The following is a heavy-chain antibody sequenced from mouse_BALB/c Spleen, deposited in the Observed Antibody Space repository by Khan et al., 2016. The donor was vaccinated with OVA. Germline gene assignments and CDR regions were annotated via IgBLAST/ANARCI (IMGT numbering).Heavy chain of an antibody. J-gene: IGHJ2*01. CDR1: GYSITSDYA. Sequence: EVQLQQSGPGLVKPSQSLSLTCTVTGYSITSDYAWNWIRQFPGNKLEWMGYISYSGNTKYNPSLNSRSSITRDTSTNPFFLQLNSVTAEDTAAYYGARIYGGDFDYWGQGTTLTVSS. CDR3: ARIYGGDFDY. D-gene: IGHD1-1*01. V-gene: IGHV3-2*02. CDR2: ISYSGNT.